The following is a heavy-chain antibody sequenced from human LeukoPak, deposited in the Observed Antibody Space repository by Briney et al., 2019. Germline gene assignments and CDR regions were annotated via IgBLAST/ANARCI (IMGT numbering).Heavy chain of an antibody. CDR3: AKHSRSGDSGYGNAFDI. CDR2: IYYSGST. CDR1: CGSISSSSNY. D-gene: IGHD5-12*01. Sequence: SETPSLTCTVSCGSISSSSNYWDWVRHPPRKGLEWVGGIYYSGSTYYNPSLKSRVTISVDASKNHFSLKLSSVTAADTAVYYCAKHSRSGDSGYGNAFDIWGQGTMVTVSS. J-gene: IGHJ3*02. V-gene: IGHV4-39*01.